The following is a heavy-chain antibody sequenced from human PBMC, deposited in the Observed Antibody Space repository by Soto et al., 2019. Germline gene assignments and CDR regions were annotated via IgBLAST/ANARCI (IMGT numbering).Heavy chain of an antibody. CDR3: VRQGFGALHGIVDV. J-gene: IGHJ6*02. CDR1: GGSISNGGYY. V-gene: IGHV4-31*03. Sequence: SETLSLTCTVSGGSISNGGYYWSWIRQHPGKGLEWIGYIYYSGNTYYNPSLKSRVTISVDTSKNQFSLKLTSVTATDTGVYYCVRQGFGALHGIVDVWGQGTTVTVSS. D-gene: IGHD3-10*01. CDR2: IYYSGNT.